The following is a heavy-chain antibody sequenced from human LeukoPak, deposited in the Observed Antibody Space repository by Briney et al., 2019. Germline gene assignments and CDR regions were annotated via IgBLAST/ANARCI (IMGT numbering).Heavy chain of an antibody. CDR1: GFTFDDYA. J-gene: IGHJ3*02. CDR3: AKDTCYGANSCAFDI. CDR2: ISWNSSSI. V-gene: IGHV3-9*01. Sequence: GRSLRLSCAASGFTFDDYAMHWVRQAPGKGLEWVSGISWNSSSIGYADSVKGRFTISRDNAKNSLYLQMNSLRAEETALYYCAKDTCYGANSCAFDIWGQGTMVTVSS. D-gene: IGHD4-23*01.